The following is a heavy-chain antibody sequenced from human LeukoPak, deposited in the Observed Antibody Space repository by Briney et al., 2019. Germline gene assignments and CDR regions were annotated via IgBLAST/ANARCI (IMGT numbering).Heavy chain of an antibody. CDR2: INSDGSST. CDR1: GFTLSSYW. Sequence: GGSLRLSCAASGFTLSSYWMHWVRQAPGKGLVWVSRINSDGSSTSYADSVKGRFTISRDNAKNSLYLQMNSLRAEDTAVYYCARGVGNYDFWSGYSDNWFDPWGQGTLVTVSS. J-gene: IGHJ5*02. CDR3: ARGVGNYDFWSGYSDNWFDP. V-gene: IGHV3-74*01. D-gene: IGHD3-3*01.